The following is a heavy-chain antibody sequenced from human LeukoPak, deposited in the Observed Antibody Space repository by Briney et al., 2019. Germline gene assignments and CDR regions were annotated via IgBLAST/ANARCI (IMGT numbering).Heavy chain of an antibody. V-gene: IGHV1-18*01. Sequence: ASVKVSCKASGYTFTSYGISWVRQAPGQGLEWMGWISAYNGNTNYAQKLQGRVTMTTDTSTSTAYMELRSLRSDGTAVYYCARRARPEVDFDYWGQGTLVTVSS. CDR3: ARRARPEVDFDY. J-gene: IGHJ4*02. CDR1: GYTFTSYG. CDR2: ISAYNGNT.